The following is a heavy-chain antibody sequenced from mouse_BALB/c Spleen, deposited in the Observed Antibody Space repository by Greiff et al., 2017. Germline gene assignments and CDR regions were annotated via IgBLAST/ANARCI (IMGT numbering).Heavy chain of an antibody. V-gene: IGHV1S56*01. D-gene: IGHD2-12*01. J-gene: IGHJ2*01. CDR2: IYPGDGST. CDR3: AKKVSSEAMDY. Sequence: VQLQQSGPELVKPGASVKMSCKASGYTFTSYYIHWVKQRPGQGLEWIGWIYPGDGSTKYNEKFKGKTTLTADKSSSTAYMLLSSLSAEDSAIFFGAKKVSSEAMDYWGQGTPLTVSA. CDR1: GYTFTSYY.